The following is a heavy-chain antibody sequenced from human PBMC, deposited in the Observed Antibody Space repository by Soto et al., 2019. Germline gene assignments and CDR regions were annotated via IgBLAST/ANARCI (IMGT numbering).Heavy chain of an antibody. CDR2: IYYIFST. Sequence: SETLSLTCTLSVFSIISFYYYWSWIRQPPWNGLEWIVYIYYIFSTYYNPSLKSRVTISVDTSKNQFSMKLSSVTSADTAVYYCARDGRRLQADPGFDPWGQGTLVTVSS. D-gene: IGHD4-4*01. CDR1: VFSIISFYYY. J-gene: IGHJ5*02. CDR3: ARDGRRLQADPGFDP. V-gene: IGHV4-30-4*01.